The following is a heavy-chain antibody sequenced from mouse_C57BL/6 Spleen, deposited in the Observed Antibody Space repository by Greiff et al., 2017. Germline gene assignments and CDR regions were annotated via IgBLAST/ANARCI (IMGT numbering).Heavy chain of an antibody. CDR2: IDPSDSYT. D-gene: IGHD1-1*01. J-gene: IGHJ2*01. V-gene: IGHV1-59*01. Sequence: QVQLQQPGAELVRPGTSVTLSCKASGYTFTSYWMHWVKQRPGQGLEWIGVIDPSDSYTNYNPKFKGKATLTVDTSSSTAYMQLSSLTSEDSAVYYCARWSSYDYWGQGTTLTVSS. CDR3: ARWSSYDY. CDR1: GYTFTSYW.